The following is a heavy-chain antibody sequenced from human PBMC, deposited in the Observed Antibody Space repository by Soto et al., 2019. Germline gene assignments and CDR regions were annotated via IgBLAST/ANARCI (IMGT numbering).Heavy chain of an antibody. J-gene: IGHJ3*02. CDR2: ISGSGGST. V-gene: IGHV3-23*01. Sequence: GGSLRLSCAASGFTFSSYAMSWVHQAPGKGLEWVSAISGSGGSTYYADSVKGRFTISRDNSKNTLYLQMNSLRAEDTAVYYCAKGEGVVPAATGAFDIWGQGTMVTVSS. CDR1: GFTFSSYA. CDR3: AKGEGVVPAATGAFDI. D-gene: IGHD2-2*01.